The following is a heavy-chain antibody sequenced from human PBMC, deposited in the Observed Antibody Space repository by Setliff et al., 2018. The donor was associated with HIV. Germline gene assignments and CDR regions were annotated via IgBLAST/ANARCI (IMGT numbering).Heavy chain of an antibody. V-gene: IGHV3-53*01. D-gene: IGHD1-7*01. Sequence: PGGSLRLSCAASGFTVSNDYMSWVRQAPGRGLEWVSVIHSGGSTYYADSVKGRFTISRDNSKNTLYLQMNSLRAEDTAVYYCAKDRRGITGTKSCAWFDPWGQGTLVTVSS. J-gene: IGHJ5*02. CDR2: IHSGGST. CDR1: GFTVSNDY. CDR3: AKDRRGITGTKSCAWFDP.